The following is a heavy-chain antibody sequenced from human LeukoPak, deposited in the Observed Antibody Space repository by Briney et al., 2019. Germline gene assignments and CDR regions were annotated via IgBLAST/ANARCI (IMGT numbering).Heavy chain of an antibody. CDR1: GFTFSSYA. Sequence: GGSLRLSCAASGFTFSSYAMSWVRQAPGKGLEWVSAISGSGGSTYYADSVKGRFTISRDNSKNTLYLQMNSLRAEDTAVYYCAKDGYDFWSGHYYYYYLVVWGKGTTVTVSS. V-gene: IGHV3-23*01. CDR2: ISGSGGST. D-gene: IGHD3-3*01. CDR3: AKDGYDFWSGHYYYYYLVV. J-gene: IGHJ6*03.